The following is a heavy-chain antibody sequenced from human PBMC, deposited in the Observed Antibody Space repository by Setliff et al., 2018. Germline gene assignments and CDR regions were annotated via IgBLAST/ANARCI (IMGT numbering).Heavy chain of an antibody. Sequence: ASVKVSCKASGYTFTGYYMYWVRQAPGQGLEWMGRINPSSGATIYAQKLQGRVTMTTDTSTSTAYMELRSLRSDDTAVYYCARGSSSGYYFDYWGQGTLVTSPQ. CDR1: GYTFTGYY. D-gene: IGHD6-6*01. CDR3: ARGSSSGYYFDY. V-gene: IGHV1-2*06. J-gene: IGHJ4*02. CDR2: INPSSGAT.